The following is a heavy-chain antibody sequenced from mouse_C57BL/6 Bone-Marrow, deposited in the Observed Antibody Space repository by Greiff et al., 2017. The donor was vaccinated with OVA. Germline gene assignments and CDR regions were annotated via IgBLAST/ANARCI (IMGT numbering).Heavy chain of an antibody. J-gene: IGHJ1*03. CDR3: ARERGTTVVATGNFDV. D-gene: IGHD1-1*01. CDR2: IYPRSGNT. V-gene: IGHV1-81*01. CDR1: GFTFTSYG. Sequence: QVQLQQSGAELARPGASVKLSCKASGFTFTSYGISWVKQRTGQGLEWIGEIYPRSGNTSYNAKFKGKATLTADKSSSTAYMELRSLTSEDTAVYFCARERGTTVVATGNFDVWGTGTTVTVAS.